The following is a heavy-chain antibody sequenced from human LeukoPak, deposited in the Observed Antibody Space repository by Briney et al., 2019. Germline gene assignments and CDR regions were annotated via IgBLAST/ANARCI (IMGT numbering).Heavy chain of an antibody. CDR3: ARHNGFDRGYYYYMDV. CDR2: VYTSGIT. V-gene: IGHV4-4*07. CDR1: GGSINSYY. D-gene: IGHD3-9*01. J-gene: IGHJ6*03. Sequence: SETLSLTCTVSGGSINSYYWSWIRQPPGKGLEWIGRVYTSGITNYNPSLKSRITMSVDTSKNQFSLKLTSVTAADTAVYYCARHNGFDRGYYYYMDVWGKGTAVTVCS.